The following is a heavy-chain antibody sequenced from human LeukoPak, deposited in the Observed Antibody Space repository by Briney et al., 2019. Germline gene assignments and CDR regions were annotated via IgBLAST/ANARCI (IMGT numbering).Heavy chain of an antibody. V-gene: IGHV4-31*03. Sequence: SETLSLTCTVSGGSISSGGYYWSWIRQHPGKGLEWIGYIYYSGSTYYNPSLKSRVTISVDTSKNQFSLKLSSVAAADTAVYYCARDRAVTPGRIDYWGQGTLVTVSS. D-gene: IGHD4-17*01. CDR3: ARDRAVTPGRIDY. CDR2: IYYSGST. J-gene: IGHJ4*02. CDR1: GGSISSGGYY.